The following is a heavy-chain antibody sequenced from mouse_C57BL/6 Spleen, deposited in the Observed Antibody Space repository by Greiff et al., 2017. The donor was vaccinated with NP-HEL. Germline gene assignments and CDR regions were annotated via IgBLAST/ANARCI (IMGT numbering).Heavy chain of an antibody. CDR2: IFPGSGST. Sequence: QVQLQQSGPELVKPGASVKISCKASGYTFTDYNINWVKQRPGQGLEWIGWIFPGSGSTYYNEKFKGKATLTVDKSSSTAYMLLSSLTSEDSAVYFCARSVHYDYFYAMDYWGQGTSVTVSS. J-gene: IGHJ4*01. V-gene: IGHV1-75*01. CDR1: GYTFTDYN. CDR3: ARSVHYDYFYAMDY. D-gene: IGHD2-4*01.